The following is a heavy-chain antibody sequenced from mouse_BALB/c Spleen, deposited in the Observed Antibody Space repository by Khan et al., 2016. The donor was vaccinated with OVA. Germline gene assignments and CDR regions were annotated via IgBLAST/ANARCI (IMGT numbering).Heavy chain of an antibody. V-gene: IGHV1-81*01. D-gene: IGHD2-3*01. CDR3: ARGDGYYVYFDY. Sequence: LQESGPELVKPGASVKMSCKASGYTFTYYVITWVKQRTGQGLEWIGEIYPGSDNAYYNERFKGKATLTADKSSNTTHMQLSSLTSGDSAVYFCARGDGYYVYFDYWGQGTTLTVSS. J-gene: IGHJ2*01. CDR1: GYTFTYYV. CDR2: IYPGSDNA.